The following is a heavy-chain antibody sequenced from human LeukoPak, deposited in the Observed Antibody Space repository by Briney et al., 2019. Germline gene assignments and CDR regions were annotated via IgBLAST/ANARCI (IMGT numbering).Heavy chain of an antibody. D-gene: IGHD5-18*01. CDR3: AKGSSYGIITLTYFDY. J-gene: IGHJ4*02. CDR1: GFTFSSYA. V-gene: IGHV3-23*01. Sequence: GESLRLSCAASGFTFSSYAMSWVRQAPGKGLEWVSAISGSGGSTYYADSVKGRFTISRDNSKNTLYLQMNSLRAEDTAVYYCAKGSSYGIITLTYFDYWGQGTLVTVSS. CDR2: ISGSGGST.